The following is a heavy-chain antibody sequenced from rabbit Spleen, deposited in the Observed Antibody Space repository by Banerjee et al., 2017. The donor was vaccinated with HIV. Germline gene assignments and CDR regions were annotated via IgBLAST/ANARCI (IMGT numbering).Heavy chain of an antibody. D-gene: IGHD4-1*01. V-gene: IGHV1S40*01. CDR1: GFSLSSYN. CDR3: ARDLAGIIGWNFNL. Sequence: QSLEESGGDLVKPGASLTLTCTASGFSLSSYNMCWVRQAPGKGPEWIACIYNGDGSTYYASWAKGRFTISKTSSTTVTLQMTSLTVADTATYFCARDLAGIIGWNFNLWGQGTLVTVS. J-gene: IGHJ4*01. CDR2: IYNGDGST.